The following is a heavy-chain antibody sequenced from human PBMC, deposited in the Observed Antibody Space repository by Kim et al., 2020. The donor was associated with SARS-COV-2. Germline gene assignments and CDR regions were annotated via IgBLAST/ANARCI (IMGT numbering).Heavy chain of an antibody. CDR2: TNTNTANP. D-gene: IGHD3-3*01. J-gene: IGHJ6*03. CDR3: ARDGTYYDFWIGYYLQGDYYYYYYMDV. V-gene: IGHV7-4-1*02. Sequence: ASVKDSCKASGYTLTSYAMNWVRQAPGQGLEWMGWTNTNTANPTYAQGFTGRFVFSLDHSGSTSYLQISSLKAEDTAVYYCARDGTYYDFWIGYYLQGDYYYYYYMDVWGKGTTVTVSS. CDR1: GYTLTSYA.